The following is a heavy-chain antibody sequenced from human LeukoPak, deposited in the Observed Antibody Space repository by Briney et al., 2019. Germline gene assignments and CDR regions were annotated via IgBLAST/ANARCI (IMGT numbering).Heavy chain of an antibody. CDR3: ARSGYSSGWFDP. V-gene: IGHV4-39*01. J-gene: IGHJ5*02. D-gene: IGHD6-19*01. Sequence: SETLSLTCTVSGGSISSSSYYWGWIRQPPGKGLEWIGSIYYSGSTYYNPSLKSRVTISVDPSKNQFSLKLSSVTAADTAVYYCARSGYSSGWFDPWGQGTLVTVSS. CDR2: IYYSGST. CDR1: GGSISSSSYY.